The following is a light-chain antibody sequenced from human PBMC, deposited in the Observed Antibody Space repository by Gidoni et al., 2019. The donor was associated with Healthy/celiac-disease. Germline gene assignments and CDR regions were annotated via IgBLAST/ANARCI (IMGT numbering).Light chain of an antibody. V-gene: IGKV3-20*01. CDR2: GAS. Sequence: IVLTQSPGTLSLSPGERATLSCRASQSVCSRYLAWYQQKPGQAPRLIIHGASNRATGIPDRVSGRGSGTDFTLTISRLEPEDFAVYYWQQWTFGQGTKVEIK. CDR1: QSVCSRY. J-gene: IGKJ1*01. CDR3: QQWT.